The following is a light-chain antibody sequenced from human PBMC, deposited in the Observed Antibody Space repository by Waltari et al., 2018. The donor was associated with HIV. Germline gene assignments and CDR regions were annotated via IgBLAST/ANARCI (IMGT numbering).Light chain of an antibody. Sequence: QLVLTQSPSASASLGASVKLTCTLSSGYSTYGIAWHQQQPEKGPRYLMKVNSDGSHTKGDGIPARFLGSSSGAERYLTISSLQSVDDAFYYCQTWGPGIGVFARGTQLTVL. CDR1: SGYSTYG. V-gene: IGLV4-69*01. CDR2: VNSDGSH. CDR3: QTWGPGIGV. J-gene: IGLJ3*02.